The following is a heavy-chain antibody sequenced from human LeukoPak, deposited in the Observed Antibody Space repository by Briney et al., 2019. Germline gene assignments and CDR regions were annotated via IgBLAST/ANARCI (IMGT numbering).Heavy chain of an antibody. CDR3: ARDPPYDILTGYSDY. Sequence: GGSLRLSCAASGFTFSSYSMNWVRQAPGKGLEWVSYISSSISTIYYADSVKGRFTISRDNAKNSLYLQMNSLRSEDTAVYYCARDPPYDILTGYSDYWGQGTLVTVSS. J-gene: IGHJ4*02. CDR2: ISSSISTI. D-gene: IGHD3-9*01. V-gene: IGHV3-48*01. CDR1: GFTFSSYS.